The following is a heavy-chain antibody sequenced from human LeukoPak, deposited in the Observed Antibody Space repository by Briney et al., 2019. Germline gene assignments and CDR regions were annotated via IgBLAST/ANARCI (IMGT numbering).Heavy chain of an antibody. V-gene: IGHV1-69*05. D-gene: IGHD4-23*01. J-gene: IGHJ5*02. Sequence: SVKVSCKASGGTFSSYAISWVRQAPGQGVEWMGGIIPIFGTASYAQKFQGRVTMTRDMSTSTVYMELSSLRSEDTAVYYCARDGVSATVVTPPNWFDPWGQGTLITVSS. CDR1: GGTFSSYA. CDR3: ARDGVSATVVTPPNWFDP. CDR2: IIPIFGTA.